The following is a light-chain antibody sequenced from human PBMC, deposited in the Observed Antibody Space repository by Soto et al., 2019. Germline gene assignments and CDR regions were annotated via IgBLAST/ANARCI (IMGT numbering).Light chain of an antibody. CDR2: GNG. Sequence: VLTQPPSVSGAPGQRVTVSCTGTSSNIGAGYEVHWYHQLPGTAPKLLVSGNGNRPSGVPDRLSASKSGTSASLAITGLQAEDEGHYFCQSYGKRVTAYVFGSGTKVTVL. CDR1: SSNIGAGYE. V-gene: IGLV1-40*01. J-gene: IGLJ1*01. CDR3: QSYGKRVTAYV.